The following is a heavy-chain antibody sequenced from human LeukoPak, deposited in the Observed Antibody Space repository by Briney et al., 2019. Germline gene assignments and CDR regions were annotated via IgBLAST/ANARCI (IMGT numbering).Heavy chain of an antibody. CDR2: INPNSGGT. J-gene: IGHJ6*02. CDR1: GYTFTGYY. V-gene: IGHV1-2*02. Sequence: ASVKVSCKASGYTFTGYYMHWVRQAPGQGLEWMGWINPNSGGTNYAQKFQGRVTMTRDTSISTAYMELGRLRSDDTAVYYCARAGIVVVESYYYYGMDVWGQGTTVTVSS. D-gene: IGHD3-22*01. CDR3: ARAGIVVVESYYYYGMDV.